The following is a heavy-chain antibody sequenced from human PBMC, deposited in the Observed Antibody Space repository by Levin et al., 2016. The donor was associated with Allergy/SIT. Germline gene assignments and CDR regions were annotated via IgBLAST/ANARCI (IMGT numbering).Heavy chain of an antibody. V-gene: IGHV3-9*01. CDR3: AKVGGYDILTGPFDY. D-gene: IGHD3-9*01. CDR2: ISWNSGSI. J-gene: IGHJ4*02. Sequence: VRQAPGKGLEWVSGISWNSGSIGYADSVKGRFTISRDNAKNSLYLQMNSLRAEDTALYYCAKVGGYDILTGPFDYWGQGTLVTVSS.